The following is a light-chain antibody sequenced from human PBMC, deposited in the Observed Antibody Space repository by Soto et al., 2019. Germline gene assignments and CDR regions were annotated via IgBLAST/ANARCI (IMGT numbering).Light chain of an antibody. CDR1: QSVRSDY. V-gene: IGKV3-20*01. CDR2: GVS. Sequence: EIVLTQSPGTLSLSAGERATLSCRASQSVRSDYFAWYQQKPGQAPRVIIFGVSTRATGIPDRFSGSGSGTEFTLTISSLQSEDFAVYYCQQYNSWPLTFGGGTKV. J-gene: IGKJ4*01. CDR3: QQYNSWPLT.